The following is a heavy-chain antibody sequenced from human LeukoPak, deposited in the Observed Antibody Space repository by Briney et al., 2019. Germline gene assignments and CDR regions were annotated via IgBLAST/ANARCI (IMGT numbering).Heavy chain of an antibody. CDR3: AKEFDDIVVVVAASDYFDY. Sequence: PGGSLRLSCAASGFTFSSYWMHWVRQAPGKGLLWVSRINSDGSSTSYADSVKGRFTISRDNAKNTLYLQMNSLRAEDTAVYYCAKEFDDIVVVVAASDYFDYWGQGTLVTVSS. V-gene: IGHV3-74*01. J-gene: IGHJ4*02. CDR2: INSDGSST. CDR1: GFTFSSYW. D-gene: IGHD2-15*01.